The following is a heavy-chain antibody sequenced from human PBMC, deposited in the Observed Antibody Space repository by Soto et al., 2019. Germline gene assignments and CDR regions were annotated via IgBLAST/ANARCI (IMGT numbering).Heavy chain of an antibody. CDR2: IYHTGSA. CDR1: GGSLSSDNFF. Sequence: QVQLQESGPGLVKPSQTLSVTCTVSGGSLSSDNFFWSWVRQHPETGLEWVGYIYHTGSAYYNPSLKSRLTISVDTSKNRFSLSLISVTAADTAVYYCAREVISPATSYAFDIWGQGTMVTVSS. V-gene: IGHV4-31*03. J-gene: IGHJ3*02. CDR3: AREVISPATSYAFDI. D-gene: IGHD1-26*01.